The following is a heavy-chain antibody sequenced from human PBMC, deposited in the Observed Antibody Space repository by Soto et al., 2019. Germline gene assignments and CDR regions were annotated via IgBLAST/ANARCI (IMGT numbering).Heavy chain of an antibody. Sequence: SETLSLTCTVSGGSISTYYWTWIRQPPGKGLEWIGSIYYSGSTNYNPSLKSRLTISVDTSKNQFSLKLSSVTAADTAVYYCARHPYCGGDCYPYYFDYWGQGTLVTVSS. J-gene: IGHJ4*02. CDR3: ARHPYCGGDCYPYYFDY. CDR1: GGSISTYY. CDR2: IYYSGST. V-gene: IGHV4-59*08. D-gene: IGHD2-21*02.